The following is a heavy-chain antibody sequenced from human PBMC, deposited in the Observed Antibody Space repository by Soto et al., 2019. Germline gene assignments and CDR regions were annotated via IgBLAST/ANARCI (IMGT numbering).Heavy chain of an antibody. V-gene: IGHV4-30-2*01. CDR3: ARVCGGDCHNAFDI. Sequence: LSLTCAVSGGSISSGGYSWSWIRQPPGKGLEWIGYIYHSGSTYYNPSLKSRVTISVDRSKNQFSLKLSSVTAADTAVYYCARVCGGDCHNAFDIWGQGTTVTVSS. D-gene: IGHD2-21*02. CDR1: GGSISSGGYS. CDR2: IYHSGST. J-gene: IGHJ3*02.